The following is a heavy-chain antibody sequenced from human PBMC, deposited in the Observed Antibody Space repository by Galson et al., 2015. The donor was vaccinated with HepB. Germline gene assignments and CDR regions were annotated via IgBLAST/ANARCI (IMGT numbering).Heavy chain of an antibody. CDR2: ISSSSSTI. V-gene: IGHV3-48*02. Sequence: SLRLSCAASGFTFSIYSMSWVRQAPGKGLDWVSYISSSSSTIYYADSVNGRFTISRDNAKNSLYLQMNSLRDEDTAVYYCARGGNAPAGESYSYYGMDVWGQGTTVIVSS. CDR1: GFTFSIYS. D-gene: IGHD6-13*01. J-gene: IGHJ6*02. CDR3: ARGGNAPAGESYSYYGMDV.